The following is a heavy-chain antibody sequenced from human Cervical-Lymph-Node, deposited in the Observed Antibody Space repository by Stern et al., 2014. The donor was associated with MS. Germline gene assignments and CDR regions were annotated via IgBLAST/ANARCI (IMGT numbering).Heavy chain of an antibody. CDR2: IWYDGSDE. V-gene: IGHV3-33*01. D-gene: IGHD3-10*01. CDR1: GFTFSNYG. CDR3: ARDKYYGSGKYSAYYNMDV. Sequence: VQLVESGGGVVQPGRSLRLSCAASGFTFSNYGMPWVRQAPGKGLEWVAVIWYDGSDEYYVESVKGRFTISRDNSKSTMYLQMNSLRAEDTAVYYCARDKYYGSGKYSAYYNMDVWGQGTTVTVSS. J-gene: IGHJ6*02.